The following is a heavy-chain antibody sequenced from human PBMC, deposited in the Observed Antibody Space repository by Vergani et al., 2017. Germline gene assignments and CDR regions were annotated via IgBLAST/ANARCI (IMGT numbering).Heavy chain of an antibody. J-gene: IGHJ6*02. Sequence: QVQLQESGPGLVKPSQTLSLTCTVSGGSISSGSYYWSWIRQPAGKGLEWIGRIYTSGSTNYNPSLKSRVTISVDTSKNQFSLKLSSVTAADTAVYYCARRSAPGRVAAPSRYGMDVWGQGP. V-gene: IGHV4-61*02. D-gene: IGHD2-15*01. CDR1: GGSISSGSYY. CDR2: IYTSGST. CDR3: ARRSAPGRVAAPSRYGMDV.